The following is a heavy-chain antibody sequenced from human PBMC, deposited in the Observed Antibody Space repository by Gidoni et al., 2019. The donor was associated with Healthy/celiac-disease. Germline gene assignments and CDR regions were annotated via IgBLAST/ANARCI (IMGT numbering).Heavy chain of an antibody. V-gene: IGHV3-23*04. D-gene: IGHD6-19*01. J-gene: IGHJ4*02. CDR2: ISGSGGST. CDR3: AKAPDSSGWYFDY. Sequence: EVQLVESVGGLVQPGGSLRLSCAASGFPFSSYAMSWVRQAPGKGREWVSAISGSGGSTYYADSVKGRFTISRDNSKNTLYLQMNSLRAEDTAVYYCAKAPDSSGWYFDYWGQGTLVTVSS. CDR1: GFPFSSYA.